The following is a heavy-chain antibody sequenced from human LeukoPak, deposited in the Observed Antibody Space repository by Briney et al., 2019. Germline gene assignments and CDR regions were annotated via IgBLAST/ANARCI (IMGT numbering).Heavy chain of an antibody. CDR2: FDPEDGET. CDR1: GYTLTELS. V-gene: IGHV1-24*01. CDR3: AVAEFTMVRGVEGPIFDY. Sequence: ASVKVSCKVSGYTLTELSMHWVRQAPGKGLEWMGGFDPEDGETIYAQKFQGRVTMTEDTSTDTAYMELSSLRSEDTAVYYCAVAEFTMVRGVEGPIFDYWGQGTLVTVSS. D-gene: IGHD3-10*01. J-gene: IGHJ4*02.